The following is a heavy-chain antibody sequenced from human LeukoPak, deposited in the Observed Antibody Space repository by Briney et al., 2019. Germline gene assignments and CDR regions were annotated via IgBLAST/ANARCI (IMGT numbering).Heavy chain of an antibody. V-gene: IGHV4-59*01. CDR3: ASSYYYDSSGPTLFDY. Sequence: SWTLSLTCTVSGGSISSYYWSWIRQPPGKGLEWIGYIHYSGSTNHNPSLKSRVTISVDTSKKQFSLKLSSVTAADTAVYYCASSYYYDSSGPTLFDYWGQGTLVTVSS. CDR1: GGSISSYY. J-gene: IGHJ4*02. D-gene: IGHD3-22*01. CDR2: IHYSGST.